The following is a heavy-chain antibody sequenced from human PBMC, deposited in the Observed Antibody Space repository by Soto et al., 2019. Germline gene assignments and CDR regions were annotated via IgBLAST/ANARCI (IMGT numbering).Heavy chain of an antibody. CDR3: ARHNYDSSGYYHSYYGMDV. CDR2: INHSGST. J-gene: IGHJ6*02. D-gene: IGHD3-22*01. V-gene: IGHV4-34*01. Sequence: QVQLQQWGAGLLKPSETLSLTCAVYGGSGGSFSGYYWSWIRQPPGKGLEWIGEINHSGSTNYNPYLKSRVTISVDTSKNQFSLKMSSVTAADTAVYYCARHNYDSSGYYHSYYGMDVWGQGTTVTVSS. CDR1: GGSGGSFSGYY.